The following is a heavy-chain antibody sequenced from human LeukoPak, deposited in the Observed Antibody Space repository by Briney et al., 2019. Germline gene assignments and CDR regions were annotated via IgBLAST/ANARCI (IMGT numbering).Heavy chain of an antibody. J-gene: IGHJ4*02. D-gene: IGHD4-17*01. CDR3: ARGDYGDPWDY. CDR2: IYYSGST. CDR1: GGSISSYY. V-gene: IGHV4-59*01. Sequence: SETLSLTCTVSGGSISSYYWSWIRQPPGKGLEWIGYIYYSGSTNYNPFLKSRVTISVDTSKNQFSLKLSSVTAADTAVYYCARGDYGDPWDYWGQGTLVTVSS.